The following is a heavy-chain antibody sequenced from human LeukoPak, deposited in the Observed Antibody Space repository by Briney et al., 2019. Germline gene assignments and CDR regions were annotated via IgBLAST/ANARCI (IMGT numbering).Heavy chain of an antibody. CDR1: GFIFSSYG. CDR2: IKQDGSEK. V-gene: IGHV3-7*03. Sequence: QPGRSLRLSCVTSGFIFSSYGMHWVRQAPGKGLEWVANIKQDGSEKYYVDSVKGRFTISRDNAKNSLYLQMNSLRAEDTAVYYCARDFPPDYGDYFDYWGQGTLVTVSS. CDR3: ARDFPPDYGDYFDY. J-gene: IGHJ4*02. D-gene: IGHD4-17*01.